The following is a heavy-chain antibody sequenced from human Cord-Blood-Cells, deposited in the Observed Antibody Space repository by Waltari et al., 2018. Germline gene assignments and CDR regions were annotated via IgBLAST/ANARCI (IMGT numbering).Heavy chain of an antibody. J-gene: IGHJ3*02. V-gene: IGHV1-24*01. CDR2: FDPEDGET. D-gene: IGHD1-26*01. CDR3: ATDLYSGSYYAFDI. CDR1: GYTLTELS. Sequence: QVQLVQSGAEVKKPGASVKVSCKVSGYTLTELSMHWVRQAPGKGLEWMGGFDPEDGETSYAQKFQGRVTMTEDTSTDTAYMELSSLRSEDTAMYYCATDLYSGSYYAFDIWGQGTMVTVSS.